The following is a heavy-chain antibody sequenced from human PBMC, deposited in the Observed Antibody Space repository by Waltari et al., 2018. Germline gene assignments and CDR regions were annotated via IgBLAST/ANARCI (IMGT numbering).Heavy chain of an antibody. J-gene: IGHJ3*01. CDR3: ATYVGASIGTAAFDV. CDR2: ISYTGTT. V-gene: IGHV4-39*01. Sequence: QLHLQEAGTGLVKPSETLSLTCSVSGGSLISNRHYWAWIRQPPGQGLEWTATISYTGTTYYNPSLRSRVTIAVDMAKNQFSLKLTSVTPADTSVYYCATYVGASIGTAAFDVWGQGTMVTVSS. CDR1: GGSLISNRHY. D-gene: IGHD3-16*01.